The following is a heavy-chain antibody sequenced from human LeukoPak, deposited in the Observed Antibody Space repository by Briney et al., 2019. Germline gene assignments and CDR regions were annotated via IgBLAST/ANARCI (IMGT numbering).Heavy chain of an antibody. CDR1: GFTFTTYW. Sequence: PGGSLRLSCAASGFTFTTYWMTWVRQAPGKGLEWVANIKPDGSEKYYVDSVKGRFTISRDNANNSLYLQMNSLRAEDTAVYYCARDRTRFGYWGQGTLVTVSS. CDR3: ARDRTRFGY. CDR2: IKPDGSEK. J-gene: IGHJ4*02. D-gene: IGHD3-10*02. V-gene: IGHV3-7*01.